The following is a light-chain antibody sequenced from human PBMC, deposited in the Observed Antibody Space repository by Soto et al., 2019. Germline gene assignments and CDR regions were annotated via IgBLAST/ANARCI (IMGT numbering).Light chain of an antibody. Sequence: DIQMTQSPSSLSASVGDRVTMTCRASQSISSYLNWYQQKPGKAPKLLIYAASSLQSGVPSRFSGSGSGTDFTLTISSLQPEDFATYYCQQSYSSPRTFGQGTKV. V-gene: IGKV1-39*01. CDR1: QSISSY. CDR3: QQSYSSPRT. J-gene: IGKJ1*01. CDR2: AAS.